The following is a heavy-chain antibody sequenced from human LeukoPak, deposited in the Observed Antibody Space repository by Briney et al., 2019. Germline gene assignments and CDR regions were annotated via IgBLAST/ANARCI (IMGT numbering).Heavy chain of an antibody. CDR2: ISGSGGST. D-gene: IGHD3-9*01. V-gene: IGHV3-23*01. J-gene: IGHJ4*02. Sequence: GGSLRLSCAASGFTFSSYAMSWVRQAPGKRLEWVSAISGSGGSTYYADSVKGRFTISRDNSKNTLYLQMNSLRAEDTAVYYCAKDLRTKANLDDWVDYWGQGTLVTVSS. CDR3: AKDLRTKANLDDWVDY. CDR1: GFTFSSYA.